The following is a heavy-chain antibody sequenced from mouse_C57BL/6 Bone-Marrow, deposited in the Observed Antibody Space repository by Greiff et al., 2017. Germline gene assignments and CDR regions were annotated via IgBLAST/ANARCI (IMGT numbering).Heavy chain of an antibody. J-gene: IGHJ3*01. CDR1: GFTFSDYY. CDR3: ARDGFFAY. Sequence: EVQLVESEGGLVQPGSSMKLSCTASGFTFSDYYMAWVRQVPEKGLEWVANINYDGSSTYYLDSLKSRFIISRDNAKNILYLQMSSLKSEDTATYYCARDGFFAYWGQGTLVTVSA. V-gene: IGHV5-16*01. CDR2: INYDGSST.